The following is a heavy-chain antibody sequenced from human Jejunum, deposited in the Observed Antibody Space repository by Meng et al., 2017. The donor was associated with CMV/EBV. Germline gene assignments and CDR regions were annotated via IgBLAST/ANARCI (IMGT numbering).Heavy chain of an antibody. CDR1: GGSINDFY. J-gene: IGHJ6*02. D-gene: IGHD3-10*01. CDR2: TYYSGST. CDR3: ARDTFDRRNGMDV. V-gene: IGHV4-59*01. Sequence: VPGGSINDFYRRWIRQAHGKGLEWIGYTYYSGSTNYNPSLKSRVTISIDTSRKHFSLRLSSVTAADTAVYYCARDTFDRRNGMDVWGQGTSVTVSS.